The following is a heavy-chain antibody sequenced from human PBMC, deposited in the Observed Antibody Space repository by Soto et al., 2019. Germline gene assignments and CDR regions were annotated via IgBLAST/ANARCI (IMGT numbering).Heavy chain of an antibody. D-gene: IGHD6-19*01. Sequence: PGGSLRLSCAASGFTVSSNYMGWVRQAPGKGLEWVSVIYSGGSTYYADSVKGRFTISRDNSKNTLYLQMNSLRAEDTAVYYCATGLSYSSGWYYFDYWGQGTLVTVSS. CDR3: ATGLSYSSGWYYFDY. J-gene: IGHJ4*02. V-gene: IGHV3-53*01. CDR2: IYSGGST. CDR1: GFTVSSNY.